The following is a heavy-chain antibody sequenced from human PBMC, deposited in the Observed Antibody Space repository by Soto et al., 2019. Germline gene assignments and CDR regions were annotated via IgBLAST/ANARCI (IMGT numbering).Heavy chain of an antibody. V-gene: IGHV3-23*01. CDR2: ISASGDST. CDR1: GFTFTSHS. D-gene: IGHD2-15*01. J-gene: IGHJ5*02. CDR3: AKAFPEGWTS. Sequence: EVQLLESGGGLVQPGGSLRLSCAASGFTFTSHSMTWVRQAAGKGLEWVSVISASGDSTFYVDSVKGRFTISRDNSNNTLYLQMNNLGAEDTAVYYCAKAFPEGWTSWGQGTLVTVSS.